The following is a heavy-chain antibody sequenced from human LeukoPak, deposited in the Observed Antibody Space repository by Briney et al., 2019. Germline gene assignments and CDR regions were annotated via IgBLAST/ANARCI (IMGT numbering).Heavy chain of an antibody. CDR3: ARVPNMTVVANPDY. V-gene: IGHV1-18*01. CDR2: ISAYNGNT. Sequence: GASVKVSCKTSGYTFTSYGISWVRQAPGQGLEWMGWISAYNGNTNYAQKLQGRVTMTTDTSTSTAYMELRSLRSDDTAVYYCARVPNMTVVANPDYWGQGTLVTVSS. D-gene: IGHD3-22*01. J-gene: IGHJ4*02. CDR1: GYTFTSYG.